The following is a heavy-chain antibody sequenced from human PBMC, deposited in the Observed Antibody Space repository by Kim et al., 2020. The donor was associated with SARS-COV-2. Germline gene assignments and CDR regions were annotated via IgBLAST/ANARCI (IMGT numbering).Heavy chain of an antibody. D-gene: IGHD3-9*01. V-gene: IGHV3-30*03. CDR2: ISSDGSKK. J-gene: IGHJ6*01. CDR3: ARGLNYGILTGPEYGMDG. CDR1: GFTFSSYG. Sequence: GGSLRLSCVGSGFTFSSYGVHWVRQAPGKGLEWVAFISSDGSKKYYADSVKGRFTISRDNSKNTLYLQMNSLKAEDTAVYYCARGLNYGILTGPEYGMDGWGQGTTVTVCS.